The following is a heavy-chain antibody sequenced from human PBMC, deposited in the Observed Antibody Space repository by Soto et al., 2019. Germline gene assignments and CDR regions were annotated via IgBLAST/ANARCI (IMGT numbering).Heavy chain of an antibody. J-gene: IGHJ4*02. CDR1: GITFSSYW. Sequence: PGGSLRLSCVASGITFSSYWMNWVRQAPGKGLGRVANMKQDGSAKNYVDSVKGRFTISRDNAKNSLYLQMNSLTAEDTAVYYCARAGYSSRWRFDYWGQGTLVTVPS. D-gene: IGHD6-19*01. CDR2: MKQDGSAK. V-gene: IGHV3-7*01. CDR3: ARAGYSSRWRFDY.